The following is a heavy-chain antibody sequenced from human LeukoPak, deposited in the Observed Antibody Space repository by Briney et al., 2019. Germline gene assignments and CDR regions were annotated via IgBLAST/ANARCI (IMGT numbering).Heavy chain of an antibody. CDR3: ARGNSPSDYYYYYMDV. Sequence: ASEKVSCKASGYTFTSYDINWVRQATGQGLEWMGWMNPNSGNTGYAQKFQGRVTITRNTSISTAYMELSSLRSEDTAVYYCARGNSPSDYYYYYMDVWGKGTTVTVSS. CDR1: GYTFTSYD. J-gene: IGHJ6*03. V-gene: IGHV1-8*03. D-gene: IGHD2/OR15-2a*01. CDR2: MNPNSGNT.